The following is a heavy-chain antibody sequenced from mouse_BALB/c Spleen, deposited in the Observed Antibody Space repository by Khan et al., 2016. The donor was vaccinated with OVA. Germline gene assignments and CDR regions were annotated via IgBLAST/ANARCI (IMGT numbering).Heavy chain of an antibody. CDR1: EFTFSSYA. CDR2: ISSGANYT. V-gene: IGHV5-9-1*01. Sequence: EVELVESGGGLVKPGGSLKLSCAASEFTFSSYAMSWVRQTPEKRLEWVATISSGANYTYFPDSVKGRFTISRDNAKNTLYLQMNSLRSEDTAIYYCARDYYDSRGALDYWGQGTSVTVSS. D-gene: IGHD1-1*01. J-gene: IGHJ4*01. CDR3: ARDYYDSRGALDY.